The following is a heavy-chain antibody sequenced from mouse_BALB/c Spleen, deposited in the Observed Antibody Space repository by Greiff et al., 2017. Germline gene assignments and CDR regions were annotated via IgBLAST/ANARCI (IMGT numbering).Heavy chain of an antibody. J-gene: IGHJ1*01. Sequence: VQLQESGAELAKPGASVKMSCKASGYTFTSYWMHWVKQRPGQGLEWIGYINPSTGYTEYNQKFKDKATLTADKSSSTAYMQLSSLTSEDSAVYYCARKEGGYFDVWGAGTTVTVSS. CDR3: ARKEGGYFDV. CDR2: INPSTGYT. V-gene: IGHV1-7*01. CDR1: GYTFTSYW.